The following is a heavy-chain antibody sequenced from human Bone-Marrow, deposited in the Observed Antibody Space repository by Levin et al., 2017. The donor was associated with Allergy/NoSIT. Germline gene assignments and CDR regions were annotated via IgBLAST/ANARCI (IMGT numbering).Heavy chain of an antibody. D-gene: IGHD1-26*01. V-gene: IGHV3-11*01. CDR2: ISSSGSTI. CDR3: ARAASGSYYVVLDRKHAFDI. CDR1: GFTFSDYY. Sequence: GGSLRLSCAASGFTFSDYYMSWIRQAPGKGLEWVSYISSSGSTIYYADSVKGRFTISRDNAKNSLYLQMNSLRAEDTAVYYCARAASGSYYVVLDRKHAFDIWGQGTMVTVSS. J-gene: IGHJ3*02.